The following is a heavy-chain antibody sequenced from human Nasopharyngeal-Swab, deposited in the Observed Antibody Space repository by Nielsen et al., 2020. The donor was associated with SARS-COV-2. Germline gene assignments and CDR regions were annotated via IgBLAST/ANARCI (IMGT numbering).Heavy chain of an antibody. V-gene: IGHV3-30*04. CDR2: ISYDGSNK. CDR3: AKVYGGSEFDP. Sequence: TSLRLSCAASAFTFSSCTFHWVRQAPGKGLEWVALISYDGSNKYYADSVKGRFTISRDNSKNTLYLQMNSLRAEDTAVYYCAKVYGGSEFDPWGQGTLVTVSS. D-gene: IGHD4-23*01. CDR1: AFTFSSCT. J-gene: IGHJ5*02.